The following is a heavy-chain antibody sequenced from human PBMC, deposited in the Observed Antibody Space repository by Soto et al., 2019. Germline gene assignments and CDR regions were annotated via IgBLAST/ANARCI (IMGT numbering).Heavy chain of an antibody. Sequence: SVKVSCKASGGTFSSYAISWVRQAPGQGLEWMGGIIPIFGTANYAQKFQGGVTITADESTSTAYMELSSLRSEDTAVYYCACLPCYMSYDYYYYGMDVWGQGTTVTVSS. CDR2: IIPIFGTA. J-gene: IGHJ6*02. V-gene: IGHV1-69*13. D-gene: IGHD2-2*02. CDR1: GGTFSSYA. CDR3: ACLPCYMSYDYYYYGMDV.